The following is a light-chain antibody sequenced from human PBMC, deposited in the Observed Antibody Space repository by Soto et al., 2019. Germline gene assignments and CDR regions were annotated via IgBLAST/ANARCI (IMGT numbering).Light chain of an antibody. V-gene: IGKV3-15*01. CDR3: QHYSTWLWT. Sequence: EIVMTQSPATLSVSPGVRATLSCRASQSVDSKLAWYQQKPGQGPRLLIYGASSRATGIPARFSGSGSGTEFTLAIRSLQSEDFAVYYCQHYSTWLWTFGQGTKVEIK. J-gene: IGKJ1*01. CDR1: QSVDSK. CDR2: GAS.